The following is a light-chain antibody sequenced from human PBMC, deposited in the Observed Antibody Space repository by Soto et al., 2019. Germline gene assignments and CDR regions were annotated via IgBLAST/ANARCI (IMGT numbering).Light chain of an antibody. CDR2: KAS. CDR1: QSITNSK. J-gene: IGKJ4*01. CDR3: QHYHSYPLT. Sequence: DIQMTQSPSTLSASVGDRVTITCRASQSITNSKLAWYQQKPGKATKVVIYKASYLQSGVPSRFSGSGSGTEFTHTLSSLQPDDFANYYCQHYHSYPLTFGGGTKVEIK. V-gene: IGKV1-5*03.